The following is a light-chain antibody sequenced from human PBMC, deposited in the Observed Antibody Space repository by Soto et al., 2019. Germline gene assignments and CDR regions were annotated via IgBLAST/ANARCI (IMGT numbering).Light chain of an antibody. CDR1: SSNIGAGYD. J-gene: IGLJ2*01. CDR3: ATWDDSLDGPV. V-gene: IGLV1-44*01. CDR2: TND. Sequence: QPVLTQPPSVSGAPGQRVTISCTGSSSNIGAGYDVHWYQQLPGTAPRLLIYTNDLRPSGVPDRFSASRSGTSASLAISGLQSEDEANFYCATWDDSLDGPVFGGGTKLTVL.